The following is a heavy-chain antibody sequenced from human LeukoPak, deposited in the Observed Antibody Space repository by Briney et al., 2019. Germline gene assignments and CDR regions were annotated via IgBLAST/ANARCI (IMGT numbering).Heavy chain of an antibody. Sequence: SETLSLTCTVSGGSISSFYWSWIRQPPGKGLEWIGYIYYTGSTNYNSPLKSRVTISVDTSKNQFSLDLSSVTAADTAMYYCARAVLATKSEHWFDSWGQGTLVTVSS. CDR2: IYYTGST. V-gene: IGHV4-59*01. CDR1: GGSISSFY. D-gene: IGHD2-8*01. CDR3: ARAVLATKSEHWFDS. J-gene: IGHJ5*01.